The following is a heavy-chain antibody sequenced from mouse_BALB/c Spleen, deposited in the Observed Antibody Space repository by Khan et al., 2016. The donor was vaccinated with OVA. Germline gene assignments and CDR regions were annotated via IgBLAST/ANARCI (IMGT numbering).Heavy chain of an antibody. D-gene: IGHD1-1*01. CDR3: ARDLGSSHWYFDV. V-gene: IGHV2-9*02. CDR2: IWTGGST. J-gene: IGHJ1*01. Sequence: QVQLKESGPGLVAPSQSLSITCTVSGFSLTSYGVHWVRQPPGKGLEWLGVIWTGGSTNYNSALRSRLTINKDHSKSQGFLKMNNLQTDDTAMYCCARDLGSSHWYFDVWGAGTTVTVSS. CDR1: GFSLTSYG.